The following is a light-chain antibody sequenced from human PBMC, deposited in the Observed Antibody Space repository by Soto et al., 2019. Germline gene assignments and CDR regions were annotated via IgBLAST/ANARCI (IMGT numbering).Light chain of an antibody. Sequence: IVMTQSPVTLSVSPGERVTLSCRASQGLSSNLAWYQQQPGKAPRLLIYGASTSYTGIPARFSGRGSGTEYTLTISSLQSEDFAVYYCQQYNNWSWIPFGQGTRVEVK. J-gene: IGKJ5*01. CDR2: GAS. CDR3: QQYNNWSWIP. V-gene: IGKV3-15*01. CDR1: QGLSSN.